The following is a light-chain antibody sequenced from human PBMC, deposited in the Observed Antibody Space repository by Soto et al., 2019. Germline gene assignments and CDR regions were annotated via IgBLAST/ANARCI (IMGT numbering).Light chain of an antibody. J-gene: IGKJ2*01. CDR2: KAS. V-gene: IGKV1-5*03. Sequence: DIQMTQSPSTLSASVGDRVTLTCRASQSVSDWLAWYQQKPGKAPKVLIDKASNLESGVPSRFSGSGSGTQFTLTISSLQPDDSATYYCQQYNTFSPYTFGQGTKLEIQ. CDR1: QSVSDW. CDR3: QQYNTFSPYT.